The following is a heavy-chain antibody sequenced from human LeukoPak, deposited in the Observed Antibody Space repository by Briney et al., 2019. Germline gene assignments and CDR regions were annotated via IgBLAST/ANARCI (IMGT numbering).Heavy chain of an antibody. D-gene: IGHD3-3*01. Sequence: PSETLSLTCTVSGVSISSGDYYWSWIRQPPGKGLEWIGYIYYSGSTYYNPSLKSRVTISVDTSKNQFSLKLSSVTAADTAVYYCASSRPGRYYDFWSGYYPTYYYGMDVWGQGTTVTVSS. CDR1: GVSISSGDYY. CDR3: ASSRPGRYYDFWSGYYPTYYYGMDV. J-gene: IGHJ6*02. V-gene: IGHV4-30-4*01. CDR2: IYYSGST.